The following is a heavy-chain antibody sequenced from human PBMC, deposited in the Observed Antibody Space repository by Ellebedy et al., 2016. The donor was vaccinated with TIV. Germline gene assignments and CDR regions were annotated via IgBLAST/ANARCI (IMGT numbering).Heavy chain of an antibody. CDR3: ALGYTMIVVVEPTVFAFDI. Sequence: SETLSLXCTVSGGSVSSGSYYWSWIRQPPGKGLEWIGYIYYSGSTNYNPSLKSRVTISVGTSKNQFSLKLSSVTAADTAVYYCALGYTMIVVVEPTVFAFDIWGQGTMVTVSS. D-gene: IGHD3-22*01. CDR1: GGSVSSGSYY. CDR2: IYYSGST. V-gene: IGHV4-61*01. J-gene: IGHJ3*02.